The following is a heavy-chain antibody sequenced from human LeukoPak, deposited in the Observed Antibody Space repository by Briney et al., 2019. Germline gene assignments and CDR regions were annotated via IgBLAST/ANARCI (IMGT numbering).Heavy chain of an antibody. Sequence: GGSLRLSCAASGFTFTDAYMCWVRQAPGKGLEWVGRIKSKTEGGTADYAAPVKGRFTISRDDSNNTVFLQMNNLKIEDTAVYYCTTYRSYSDVWGQGTLVTVSS. V-gene: IGHV3-15*01. CDR2: IKSKTEGGTA. J-gene: IGHJ4*02. CDR1: GFTFTDAY. D-gene: IGHD2-15*01. CDR3: TTYRSYSDV.